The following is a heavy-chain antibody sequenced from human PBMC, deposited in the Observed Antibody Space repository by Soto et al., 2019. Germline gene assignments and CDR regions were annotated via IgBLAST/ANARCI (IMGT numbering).Heavy chain of an antibody. Sequence: LRLSCAASGFAFSTYAMTWVRQAPGKGLEWVSVISGSGGSSYYAASVKGRFTISRDNSKNTLYLQMNSLRAEDTAVYYCAKDRGRTATRYYYYGMDVWGQGTTVTVSS. CDR2: ISGSGGSS. CDR1: GFAFSTYA. V-gene: IGHV3-23*01. D-gene: IGHD1-26*01. J-gene: IGHJ6*02. CDR3: AKDRGRTATRYYYYGMDV.